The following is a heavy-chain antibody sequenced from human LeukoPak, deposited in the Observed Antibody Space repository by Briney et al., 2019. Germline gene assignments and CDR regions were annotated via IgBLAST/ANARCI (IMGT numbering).Heavy chain of an antibody. D-gene: IGHD2-2*02. J-gene: IGHJ5*02. Sequence: AGGSLRLSCAASGLSFSNSWMHWVRQAPGKGLVCVSRISGDGSSTSYADSVKGRFTVSRDNAKNTLYLQMNSLRAEDTAVYYCAKGLSINWFDPWGQGTLVTVSS. CDR1: GLSFSNSW. CDR2: ISGDGSST. CDR3: AKGLSINWFDP. V-gene: IGHV3-74*01.